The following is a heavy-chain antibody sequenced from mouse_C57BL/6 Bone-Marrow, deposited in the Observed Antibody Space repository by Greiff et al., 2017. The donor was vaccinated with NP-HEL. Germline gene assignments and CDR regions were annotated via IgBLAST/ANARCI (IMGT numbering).Heavy chain of an antibody. D-gene: IGHD2-4*01. CDR1: GYTFTSYW. CDR2: IHPNSGST. V-gene: IGHV1-64*01. J-gene: IGHJ3*01. CDR3: ARDYYYPWFAY. Sequence: QVQLQQPGAELVKPGASVKLSCKASGYTFTSYWMHWVKQRPGQGLEWIGMIHPNSGSTNYNEKFKSKATLTVDKSSSTAYMQLSSLTSEDSAVYYCARDYYYPWFAYWGQGTLVTVSA.